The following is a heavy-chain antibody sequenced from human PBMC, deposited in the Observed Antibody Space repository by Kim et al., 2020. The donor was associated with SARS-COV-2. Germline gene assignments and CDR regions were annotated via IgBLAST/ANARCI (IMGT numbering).Heavy chain of an antibody. CDR3: GGSSSWIDF. CDR2: IKSKTDGGTT. V-gene: IGHV3-15*01. Sequence: GGSLRLSCAASRFTFVNAWMSWVRQAPGKGLEWVGRIKSKTDGGTTDYAAPVKGRFTISRDDSKNTLYLQMNSLKTEDTAVYYCGGSSSWIDFWGQGTLVTVSS. D-gene: IGHD6-13*01. CDR1: RFTFVNAW. J-gene: IGHJ4*02.